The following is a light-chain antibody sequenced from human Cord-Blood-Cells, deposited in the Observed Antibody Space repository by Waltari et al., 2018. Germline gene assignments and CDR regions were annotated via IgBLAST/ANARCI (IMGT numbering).Light chain of an antibody. J-gene: IGLJ3*02. CDR3: SSYTSSSTNWV. CDR1: SSDVGGYNY. Sequence: QSALTQPASVSGSPGQSITISCTGTSSDVGGYNYVSWYQQHPGKAPKLMIYDVSKRPSGGSNRFSGSKSGNTASLTISGLQAEDEADYYCSSYTSSSTNWVFGGGTKLTVL. V-gene: IGLV2-14*01. CDR2: DVS.